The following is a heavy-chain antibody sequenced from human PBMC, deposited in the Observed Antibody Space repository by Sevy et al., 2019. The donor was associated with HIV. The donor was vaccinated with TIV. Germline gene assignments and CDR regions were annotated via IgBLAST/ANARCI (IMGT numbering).Heavy chain of an antibody. Sequence: GGSLRLSCAASGFTFSDYYMSWIRHAPGKGLEWVSYISSSGSTIYYADSVKGRFTISRDNAKNSLYLQMNSLRAEDTAVYYCARYGSGSYSYYYGMDVWGQGTTVTVSS. CDR1: GFTFSDYY. J-gene: IGHJ6*02. CDR2: ISSSGSTI. D-gene: IGHD3-10*01. V-gene: IGHV3-11*01. CDR3: ARYGSGSYSYYYGMDV.